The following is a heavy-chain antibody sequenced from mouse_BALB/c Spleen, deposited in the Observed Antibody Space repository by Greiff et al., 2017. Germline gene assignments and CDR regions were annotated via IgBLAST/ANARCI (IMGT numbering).Heavy chain of an antibody. V-gene: IGHV5-17*02. CDR1: GFTFSSFG. D-gene: IGHD2-3*01. J-gene: IGHJ4*01. CDR3: ARRDGYNYYAMDY. CDR2: ISSGSSTI. Sequence: EVQLVESGGGLVQPGGSRKLSCAASGFTFSSFGMHWVRQAPEKGLEWVAYISSGSSTIYYADTVKGRFTISRDNPKNTLFLQMTSLRSEDTAMYYCARRDGYNYYAMDYWGQGTSVTVSS.